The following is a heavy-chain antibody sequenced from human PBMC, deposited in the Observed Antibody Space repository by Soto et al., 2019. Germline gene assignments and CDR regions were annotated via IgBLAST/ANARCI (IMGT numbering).Heavy chain of an antibody. J-gene: IGHJ6*03. Sequence: SETLSLTCAVYGGSFSGYYWSWIRQPPGKGLEWIGEINHSGSTNYNPSLKSRVTISVDTSKNQFSLKLSSVTAADTAVYYCARGLANIRYFDWTNYYYYMDVWGKGTTVTVSS. CDR2: INHSGST. D-gene: IGHD3-9*01. CDR1: GGSFSGYY. V-gene: IGHV4-34*01. CDR3: ARGLANIRYFDWTNYYYYMDV.